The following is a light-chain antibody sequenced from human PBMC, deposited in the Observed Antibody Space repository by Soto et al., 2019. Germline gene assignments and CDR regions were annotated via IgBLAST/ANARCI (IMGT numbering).Light chain of an antibody. J-gene: IGKJ4*02. V-gene: IGKV3-15*01. CDR3: QQYNNWPRAT. CDR2: RTS. Sequence: TQCPAALPVSPGERATLSCRASQGLXSNLGWYQQKPGQAPRLLTXRTSSRATGFPARFSGSGSGTEFNLTISSLQSEDFGVYYCQQYNNWPRATFGGGTKVDIK. CDR1: QGLXSN.